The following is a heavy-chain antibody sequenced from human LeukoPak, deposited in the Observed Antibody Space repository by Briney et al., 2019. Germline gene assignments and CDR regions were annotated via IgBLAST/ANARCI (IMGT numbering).Heavy chain of an antibody. CDR2: ISGSGGRT. D-gene: IGHD3-3*01. J-gene: IGHJ4*02. V-gene: IGHV3-23*01. CDR3: AKDRIFGVVIIQYYFDY. Sequence: PGGSLRLSCAASGFTFSSYAMSWVRQAAGKGLEWVSAISGSGGRTHYAASVKGRFTISRENSKNTLYLQINSLRAEDTAVYYCAKDRIFGVVIIQYYFDYWGQGTLVTVSS. CDR1: GFTFSSYA.